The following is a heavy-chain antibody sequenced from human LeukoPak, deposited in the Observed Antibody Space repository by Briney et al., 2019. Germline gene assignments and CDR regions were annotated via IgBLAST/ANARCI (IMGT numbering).Heavy chain of an antibody. Sequence: GRSLRLSCAASGFTFSSYAMHWVRQAPGKGLEWVAAVSYDGSNKYYADSVRGRLTISRDNSKNTLYLQMNSLRAVDTAVYYCARAGRADGDYHYFDYWGQGTLVTVSS. D-gene: IGHD4-17*01. J-gene: IGHJ4*02. CDR1: GFTFSSYA. CDR2: VSYDGSNK. V-gene: IGHV3-30-3*01. CDR3: ARAGRADGDYHYFDY.